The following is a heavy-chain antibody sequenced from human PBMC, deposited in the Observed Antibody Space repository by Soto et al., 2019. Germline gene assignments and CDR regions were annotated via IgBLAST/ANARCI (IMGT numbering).Heavy chain of an antibody. Sequence: ASVKVSCKASGGTFSSYAISWVRQAPGQGLEWMGGIIPIFGTANYAQKFQGRVTITADESTSTAYMELSSLRSEDTAVYYCARGNRRYSYGCIDYWGQGTTVTVSS. CDR2: IIPIFGTA. CDR1: GGTFSSYA. V-gene: IGHV1-69*13. CDR3: ARGNRRYSYGCIDY. J-gene: IGHJ4*02. D-gene: IGHD5-18*01.